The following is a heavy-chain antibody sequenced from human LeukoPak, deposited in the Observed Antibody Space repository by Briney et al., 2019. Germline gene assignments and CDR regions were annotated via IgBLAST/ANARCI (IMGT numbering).Heavy chain of an antibody. CDR1: GGSFSGYY. CDR3: ARVRGAAAGFQH. V-gene: IGHV4-34*01. D-gene: IGHD6-13*01. J-gene: IGHJ1*01. CDR2: INHSGST. Sequence: SETLSLTCAVYGGSFSGYYWSWIRQPPRKGLEWIGEINHSGSTNYNPSLKSRVTISVDTSKNQFSLKLSSVTAADTAVYYCARVRGAAAGFQHWGQGTLVTVSS.